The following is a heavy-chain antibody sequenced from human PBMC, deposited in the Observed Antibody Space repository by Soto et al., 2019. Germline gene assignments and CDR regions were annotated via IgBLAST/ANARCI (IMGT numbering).Heavy chain of an antibody. J-gene: IGHJ4*01. CDR3: ERHGLKYYYDSSGYPPGYYFDY. CDR2: IYPGDSDT. V-gene: IGHV5-51*01. D-gene: IGHD3-22*01. Sequence: PGESLKISCKGSVYSFTIYWIGWVRQMPGKGMEWICIIYPGDSDTRYSPSFQGQVTISADQCISTAYLQWSSLKASDTAMYYCERHGLKYYYDSSGYPPGYYFDYGGHGTLVTVSS. CDR1: VYSFTIYW.